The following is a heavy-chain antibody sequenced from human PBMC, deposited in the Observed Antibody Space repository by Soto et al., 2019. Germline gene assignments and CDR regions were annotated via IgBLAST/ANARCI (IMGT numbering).Heavy chain of an antibody. CDR1: GFTFAKNY. Sequence: EVQLVESGGGLIQPGGSRKLSGPASGFTFAKNYISGSRKPPGKGLEWVSLIYSTGTTKYADSMKGRFTVSRDNAKNTLYLQMNSLRAEDTAVYYCAKDGRGSGSHYNSFGYWGQGTLVTVSS. J-gene: IGHJ4*02. D-gene: IGHD3-10*01. V-gene: IGHV3-53*01. CDR2: IYSTGTT. CDR3: AKDGRGSGSHYNSFGY.